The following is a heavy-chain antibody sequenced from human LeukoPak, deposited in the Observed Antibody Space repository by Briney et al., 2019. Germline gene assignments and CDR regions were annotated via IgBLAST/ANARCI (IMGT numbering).Heavy chain of an antibody. V-gene: IGHV3-20*04. CDR1: GFPFDDYG. J-gene: IGHJ3*02. CDR3: ARIGDSSGYDAFDI. Sequence: GRSLRLSCAASGFPFDDYGMSWVRQAPGKGLEWVSGINWNGRSTGYADSVKGRFTISRDNAKNSLYLQMNSLRAEDTALYYCARIGDSSGYDAFDIWGQGTMVTVSS. D-gene: IGHD3-22*01. CDR2: INWNGRST.